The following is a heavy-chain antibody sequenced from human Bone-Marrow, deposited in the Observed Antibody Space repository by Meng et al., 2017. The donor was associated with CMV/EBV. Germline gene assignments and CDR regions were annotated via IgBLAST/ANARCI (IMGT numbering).Heavy chain of an antibody. J-gene: IGHJ4*02. V-gene: IGHV3-21*01. D-gene: IGHD3-22*01. CDR2: ISSSSSYI. Sequence: EVQLVESGGXLVKPGGSXRLSCAASGFTFSSYSMNWVRQAPGKGLEWVSSISSSSSYIYYADSVKGRFTISRDNAKNSLYLQMNSLRAEDTAVYYCARIKDNYYDSSGYLDYWGQGTLVTVSS. CDR3: ARIKDNYYDSSGYLDY. CDR1: GFTFSSYS.